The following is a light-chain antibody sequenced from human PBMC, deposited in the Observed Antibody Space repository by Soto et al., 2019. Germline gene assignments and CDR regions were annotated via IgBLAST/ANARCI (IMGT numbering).Light chain of an antibody. V-gene: IGKV3-11*01. CDR2: SAS. CDR3: QERNRWPRGT. Sequence: EVVLTQSPATLSLSPGESATLSCRASQSVSVNFAWYQQKPGQAPRPLIYSASDRAPGIPARFSGRGSGTYFTLTISSLEPEDFAVYYCQERNRWPRGTFGGGTKVGIK. J-gene: IGKJ4*01. CDR1: QSVSVN.